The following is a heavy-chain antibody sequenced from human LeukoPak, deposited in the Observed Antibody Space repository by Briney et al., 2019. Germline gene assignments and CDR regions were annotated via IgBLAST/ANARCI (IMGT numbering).Heavy chain of an antibody. CDR3: TTQGHHYDSSGYNFVDY. D-gene: IGHD3-22*01. V-gene: IGHV3-15*01. CDR2: IKSKVDGGTT. Sequence: GGSLRLSCAASGFTFSNAWMSWVRQAPGKGLEWVGRIKSKVDGGTTDYAAPVEGRFTISRDDSKNTVNLQMNSLKSEDTAVYHCTTQGHHYDSSGYNFVDYWGQGTLVTVSS. CDR1: GFTFSNAW. J-gene: IGHJ4*02.